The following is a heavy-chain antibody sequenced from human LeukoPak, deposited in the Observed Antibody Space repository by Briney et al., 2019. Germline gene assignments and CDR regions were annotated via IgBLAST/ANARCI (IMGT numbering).Heavy chain of an antibody. CDR1: GGSISSYY. D-gene: IGHD2-2*01. Sequence: PSETLSLTCTVSGGSISSYYWSWIRQPPGKGLEWIGYIYYSGSTNYNPSLKSRVTISVDTSKNQFSLKLSSVTAADTAVYYCARHYQLALDYWGQGTLVTVSS. CDR2: IYYSGST. V-gene: IGHV4-59*08. CDR3: ARHYQLALDY. J-gene: IGHJ4*02.